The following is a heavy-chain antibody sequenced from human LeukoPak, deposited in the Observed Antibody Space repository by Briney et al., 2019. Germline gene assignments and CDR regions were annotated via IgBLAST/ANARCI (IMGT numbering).Heavy chain of an antibody. CDR2: INHSGST. CDR3: ARGWINYDSYYYYMDV. V-gene: IGHV4-34*01. J-gene: IGHJ6*03. CDR1: GGSFSGYY. Sequence: PSETLSLSCAVYGGSFSGYYWSWIRQTPGKGLEWIGEINHSGSTNYNPSLKSRVTISVDTSKNQFSLKVSSVTAADTAVYYCARGWINYDSYYYYMDVWGKGTPVIISS. D-gene: IGHD3-22*01.